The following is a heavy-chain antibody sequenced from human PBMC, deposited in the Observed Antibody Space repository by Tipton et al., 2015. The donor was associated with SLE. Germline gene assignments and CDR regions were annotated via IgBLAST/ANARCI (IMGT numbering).Heavy chain of an antibody. Sequence: TLSLTCTVSGGSISSYYWSWIRQLPGKGLEWMGYIYYSGSTNYNPSLKSRVTLSGDTSKNQFSLKLSSVTAADTAVYYCARDGYSSGIFDYWGQGTLVTVSS. D-gene: IGHD6-19*01. CDR2: IYYSGST. CDR3: ARDGYSSGIFDY. V-gene: IGHV4-59*01. J-gene: IGHJ4*02. CDR1: GGSISSYY.